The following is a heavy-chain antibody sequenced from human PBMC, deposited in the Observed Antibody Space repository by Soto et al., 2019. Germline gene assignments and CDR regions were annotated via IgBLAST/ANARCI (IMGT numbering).Heavy chain of an antibody. V-gene: IGHV4-30-2*01. CDR1: GDSISSGGYS. J-gene: IGHJ1*01. CDR3: ASGPYEYFQT. Sequence: QLQLQESGSGLVKPSQTLSLTCTVSGDSISSGGYSWNWIRQPPGKGLEWLGYIYHNGGTYSNPSRXXRVTCSVDQSKNQFSLRLTSVSAADTAVYYCASGPYEYFQTWGQGTLVTVSS. CDR2: IYHNGGT.